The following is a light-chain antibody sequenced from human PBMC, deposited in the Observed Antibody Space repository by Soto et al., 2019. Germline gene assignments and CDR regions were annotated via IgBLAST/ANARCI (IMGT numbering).Light chain of an antibody. CDR1: NIGSKS. CDR2: DVS. Sequence: SYELTQPPSVSVAPGQTARITCGGNNIGSKSVHWYQQEPGQAPVLVVYDVSDRPSGIPERFSGSNSGNTATLTISRVEAGDEADYYCQVWDRSSDHVVFGGGTQLTVL. J-gene: IGLJ2*01. CDR3: QVWDRSSDHVV. V-gene: IGLV3-21*02.